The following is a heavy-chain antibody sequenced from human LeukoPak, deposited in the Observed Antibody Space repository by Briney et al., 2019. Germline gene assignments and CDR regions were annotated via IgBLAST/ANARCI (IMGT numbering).Heavy chain of an antibody. D-gene: IGHD5-12*01. V-gene: IGHV1-2*02. CDR1: GYTFTGYY. J-gene: IGHJ4*02. CDR2: INPNSGGT. Sequence: ASVKVSCKASGYTFTGYYMHWVRQAPGQGLEWMGWINPNSGGTNYAQKFQGRVTMTRDTSISTAYMELSRLRSDDTAVYYCGRGHHPYDPSDYWGQGTLVTVSS. CDR3: GRGHHPYDPSDY.